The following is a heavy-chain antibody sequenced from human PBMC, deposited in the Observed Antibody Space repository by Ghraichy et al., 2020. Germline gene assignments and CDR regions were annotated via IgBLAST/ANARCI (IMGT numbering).Heavy chain of an antibody. Sequence: SETLSLTCTVSGGSVSSGSFYWNWIRQPPGKGLEWIGYISNSGTTVYNPSLKSRVTISVGASDNDFSLTLKSVINADTAVYYCVGWTYNGFWSGYPFWGQGTLVTVPS. CDR2: ISNSGTT. CDR3: VGWTYNGFWSGYPF. J-gene: IGHJ1*01. D-gene: IGHD3-3*01. V-gene: IGHV4-61*03. CDR1: GGSVSSGSFY.